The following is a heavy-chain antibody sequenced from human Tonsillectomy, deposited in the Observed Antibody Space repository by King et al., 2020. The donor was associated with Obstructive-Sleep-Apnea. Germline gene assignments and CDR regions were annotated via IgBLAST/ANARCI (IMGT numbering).Heavy chain of an antibody. D-gene: IGHD6-19*01. CDR2: IDPGDSDI. V-gene: IGHV5-51*01. CDR3: ARGAVAGTLGDYYFDY. CDR1: GYSFISYW. J-gene: IGHJ4*02. Sequence: VQLVESGAEVKKPGESLKISCQGSGYSFISYWIGWVRQMPGKGLEWMAMIDPGDSDIKYSPSFQGLGTMSVDKSSSTAYLQWSSLNVSDTALSFCARGAVAGTLGDYYFDYWGRGTLVTVSS.